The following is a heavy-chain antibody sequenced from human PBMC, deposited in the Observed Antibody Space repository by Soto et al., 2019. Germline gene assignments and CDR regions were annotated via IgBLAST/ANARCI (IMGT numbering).Heavy chain of an antibody. CDR1: GGSFSGYY. CDR2: INHSGST. D-gene: IGHD3-3*01. J-gene: IGHJ6*02. V-gene: IGHV4-34*01. Sequence: SETLSLTCAVYGGSFSGYYWSWIRQPPGKGLEWIGEINHSGSTNYNPSLKSRVTISVDTSKNQFSLKLSSVTAADTAVYYCARGRNVPRITIFGGTRDYYYYGMDVWGQGTTVTAP. CDR3: ARGRNVPRITIFGGTRDYYYYGMDV.